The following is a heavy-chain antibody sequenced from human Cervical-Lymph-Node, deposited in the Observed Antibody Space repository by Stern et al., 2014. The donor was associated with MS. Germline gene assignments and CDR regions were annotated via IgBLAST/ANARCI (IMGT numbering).Heavy chain of an antibody. J-gene: IGHJ6*02. V-gene: IGHV3-9*01. CDR3: ASNPFYYYGLDV. Sequence: EVQLEESGGGLVQPGRSLRLSCVASGFSFDDYTMHWVRQAPGQGLEWVSGISWNSDIIGYAASVKGRFTISRDNAKNSLYLQMDSLRAEDTALYYCASNPFYYYGLDVWGQGTTVTVSS. D-gene: IGHD1-14*01. CDR2: ISWNSDII. CDR1: GFSFDDYT.